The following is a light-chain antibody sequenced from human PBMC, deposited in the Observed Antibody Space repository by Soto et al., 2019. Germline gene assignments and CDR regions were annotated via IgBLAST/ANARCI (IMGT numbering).Light chain of an antibody. Sequence: QSVLTQPASVSGSPGQSITISCTGTSSDVGGYNYVSWYQQHPGKAPKLMIYDVSNRPSGVSNRFSGYKSGNTASLTISGLKAEDEADYYCSSYTSSSTLVVFGGGTQLTVL. CDR2: DVS. J-gene: IGLJ2*01. CDR1: SSDVGGYNY. V-gene: IGLV2-14*01. CDR3: SSYTSSSTLVV.